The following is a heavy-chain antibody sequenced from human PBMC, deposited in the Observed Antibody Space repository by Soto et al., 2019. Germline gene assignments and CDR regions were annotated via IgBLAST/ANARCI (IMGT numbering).Heavy chain of an antibody. CDR1: GFTFSNSA. Sequence: ASVNFSFKTSGFTFSNSAVQWVRQARGQRLEWMAWIVVGSGNTNYAQKFRERVTITRDMSTSTTHMEVSSLTSEDTAVYYCAAELYSGGSCCSFDFWGQGTMVTVSS. J-gene: IGHJ3*01. CDR2: IVVGSGNT. V-gene: IGHV1-58*01. CDR3: AAELYSGGSCCSFDF. D-gene: IGHD2-15*01.